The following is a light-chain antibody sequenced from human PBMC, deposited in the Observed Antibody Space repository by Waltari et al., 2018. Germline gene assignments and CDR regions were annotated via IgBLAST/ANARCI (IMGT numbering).Light chain of an antibody. V-gene: IGLV3-21*02. CDR2: DDK. J-gene: IGLJ1*01. Sequence: SYVLTQPPSVSVAPGQMARITCGGDNIETKNVHWYQLKPGQAPVLVVHDDKGRPSGIPKRVSGSNSGNTATLTISRAGAGDEADYYCQVWDSSSYVFGSGTKVTVL. CDR1: NIETKN. CDR3: QVWDSSSYV.